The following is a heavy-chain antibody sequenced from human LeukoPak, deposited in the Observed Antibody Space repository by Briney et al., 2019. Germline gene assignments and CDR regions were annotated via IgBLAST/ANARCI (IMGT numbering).Heavy chain of an antibody. J-gene: IGHJ3*02. CDR2: IIPILGIA. Sequence: SVKVSCKASGGTFSSYAISWVRQAPGQGLEWMGRIIPILGIANYAQKFQGRVTITADKSTSTAYMELSSLRSEDTAVYYCARDGTTVVTRGAFDIWGQGTMVTVSS. V-gene: IGHV1-69*04. D-gene: IGHD4-23*01. CDR3: ARDGTTVVTRGAFDI. CDR1: GGTFSSYA.